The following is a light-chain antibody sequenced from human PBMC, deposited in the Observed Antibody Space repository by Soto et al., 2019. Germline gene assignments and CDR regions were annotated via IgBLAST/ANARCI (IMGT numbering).Light chain of an antibody. Sequence: QSALTQPRSVSGSLGHSVTISCSGASYNFVSWYQHPPGKAPRLIIYDITKRPSGGPDRFSASKSGSVASLTISGLQADDEADYYCSSLLPSEILLFGGGTKLTVL. CDR3: SSLLPSEILL. V-gene: IGLV2-11*01. CDR1: SYNF. CDR2: DIT. J-gene: IGLJ2*01.